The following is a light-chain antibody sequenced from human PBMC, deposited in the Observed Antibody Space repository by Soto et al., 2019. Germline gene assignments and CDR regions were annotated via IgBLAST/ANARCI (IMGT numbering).Light chain of an antibody. CDR2: AAS. CDR1: QSISNH. J-gene: IGKJ1*01. Sequence: DIQMTQSPFSLSASVEDRVIITCRASQSISNHLNWYQQKPGKAPKLLIFAASSLQSGVPSRFSGSRSGPDFTLTISSLQPEDFATYYCQQSYSSPPTFGQGTKVDSK. V-gene: IGKV1-39*01. CDR3: QQSYSSPPT.